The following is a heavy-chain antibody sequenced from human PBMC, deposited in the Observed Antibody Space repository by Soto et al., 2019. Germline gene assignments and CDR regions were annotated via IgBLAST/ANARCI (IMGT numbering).Heavy chain of an antibody. J-gene: IGHJ4*02. V-gene: IGHV3-21*01. CDR1: GFPFSSYS. CDR2: ISSSSSYI. CDR3: ARSDIVDSGSDY. D-gene: IGHD2-21*01. Sequence: SLRLSCAASGFPFSSYSMNWVRQAPGKGLEWVSSISSSSSYIYYADSVKGRFTISRDNAKNSLYLQMNSLRAEDTAVYYCARSDIVDSGSDYWGQGTLVTVSS.